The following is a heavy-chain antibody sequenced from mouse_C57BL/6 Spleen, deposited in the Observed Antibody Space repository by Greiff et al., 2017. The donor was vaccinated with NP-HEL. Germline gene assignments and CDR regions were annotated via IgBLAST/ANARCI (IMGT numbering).Heavy chain of an antibody. CDR2: IRSKSNNYAT. D-gene: IGHD3-2*02. Sequence: GGGLVQPKGSLKLSCAASGFSFNTYAMNWVRQAPGKGLEWVARIRSKSNNYATYYADSVKDRFTISRDDSESMLYLQMNNLKTEDTAMYYCVRHGSGYYAMDYWGQGTSVTVSS. CDR3: VRHGSGYYAMDY. J-gene: IGHJ4*01. CDR1: GFSFNTYA. V-gene: IGHV10-1*01.